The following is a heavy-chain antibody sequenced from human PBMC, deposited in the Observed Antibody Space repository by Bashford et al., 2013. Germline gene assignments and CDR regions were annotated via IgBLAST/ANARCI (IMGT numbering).Heavy chain of an antibody. CDR1: GYTFTSYY. V-gene: IGHV1-46*01. J-gene: IGHJ4*02. CDR3: ARATISSWYNIYFDY. D-gene: IGHD6-13*01. Sequence: ASVKVSCKASGYTFTSYYMHWVRQAPGQGLEWMGIINPSGGSTSYAQKFQGRVTMTRDTSKNQFSLKLSSVTAADTAVYYCARATISSWYNIYFDYWGQGTLVTVSS. CDR2: INPSGGST.